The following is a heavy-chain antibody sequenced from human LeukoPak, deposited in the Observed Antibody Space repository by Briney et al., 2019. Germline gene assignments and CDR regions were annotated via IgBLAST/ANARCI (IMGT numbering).Heavy chain of an antibody. J-gene: IGHJ4*02. Sequence: SETLSLTCTVSGASISSGSYYWSWIRQPAGKGLEWIGRIYTSGSTNYNPSLKSRVTISVDTSKNQFSLKLSSVTAADTAVYYCARDRYDILTGYYPFDYWGQGTLVTVSS. CDR2: IYTSGST. CDR3: ARDRYDILTGYYPFDY. D-gene: IGHD3-9*01. V-gene: IGHV4-61*02. CDR1: GASISSGSYY.